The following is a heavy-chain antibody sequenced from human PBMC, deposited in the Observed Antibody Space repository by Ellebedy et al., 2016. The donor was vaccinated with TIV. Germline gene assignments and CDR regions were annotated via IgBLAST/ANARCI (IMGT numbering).Heavy chain of an antibody. Sequence: PGGSLRLSCAASGFTFSSYAMSWVRQAPGKGLEWVSGINWNGGSTGYADSVKGRFTISRDNAKNSLYLQMNSLRAVDTALYYCARQDGGFDYWGQGTLVTVSS. CDR1: GFTFSSYA. J-gene: IGHJ4*02. V-gene: IGHV3-20*04. D-gene: IGHD3-16*01. CDR3: ARQDGGFDY. CDR2: INWNGGST.